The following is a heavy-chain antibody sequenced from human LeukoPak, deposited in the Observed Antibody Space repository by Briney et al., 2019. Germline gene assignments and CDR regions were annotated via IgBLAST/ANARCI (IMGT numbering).Heavy chain of an antibody. Sequence: GASVKVSCKASGGTFSSYAISWVRQAPGQGLEWMGGIIPIFGTANYAQKFRGRVTITADESTSTAYMELSSLRSEDTAVYYCARGPQLVRWNWFDPWGQGTLVTVSS. CDR2: IIPIFGTA. CDR1: GGTFSSYA. CDR3: ARGPQLVRWNWFDP. V-gene: IGHV1-69*13. J-gene: IGHJ5*02. D-gene: IGHD6-13*01.